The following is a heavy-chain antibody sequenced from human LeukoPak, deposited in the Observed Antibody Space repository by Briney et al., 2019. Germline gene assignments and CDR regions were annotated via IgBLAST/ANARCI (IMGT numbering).Heavy chain of an antibody. J-gene: IGHJ4*02. CDR1: GFTFGDYA. CDR3: TRDYDFWSGYLFDY. Sequence: GGSLRLSCTASGFTFGDYAMSWFRQAPGKGLEWVGFIRSKAYGGTTEYAASVKGRFTISRDDSKSIAYLQMNSLKTEDTAVYYCTRDYDFWSGYLFDYWGQGTLVTVSS. V-gene: IGHV3-49*03. D-gene: IGHD3-3*01. CDR2: IRSKAYGGTT.